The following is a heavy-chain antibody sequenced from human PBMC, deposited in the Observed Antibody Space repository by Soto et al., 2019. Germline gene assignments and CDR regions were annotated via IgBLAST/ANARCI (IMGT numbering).Heavy chain of an antibody. CDR1: GFTLSSYA. D-gene: IGHD6-13*01. V-gene: IGHV3-21*01. CDR3: SRDKHRSSCPRYYYYYGMDV. J-gene: IGHJ6*02. Sequence: GGSLRLSCAASGFTLSSYAMSWVRQAPEKGLEWVSAISSSSSYIYYADSVKGRFTISRDNAKNSLYLQMNSLRAEDTAVYYCSRDKHRSSCPRYYYYYGMDVWGQGTTVTVSS. CDR2: ISSSSSYI.